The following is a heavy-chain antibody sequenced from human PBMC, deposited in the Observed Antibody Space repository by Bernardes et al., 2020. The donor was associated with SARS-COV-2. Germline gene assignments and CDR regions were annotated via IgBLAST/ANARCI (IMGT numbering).Heavy chain of an antibody. CDR3: ASRDGWGHDAFDI. V-gene: IGHV5-51*01. J-gene: IGHJ3*02. D-gene: IGHD3-16*01. Sequence: GASLKISCKGSGYSFTRYWIGWVRPMPGKGLEWMGIIYPGDSDTRYSPSFQGQVTISADKSISTAYLQWSSLKASDTAMYYCASRDGWGHDAFDIWGQGTMVTVSS. CDR2: IYPGDSDT. CDR1: GYSFTRYW.